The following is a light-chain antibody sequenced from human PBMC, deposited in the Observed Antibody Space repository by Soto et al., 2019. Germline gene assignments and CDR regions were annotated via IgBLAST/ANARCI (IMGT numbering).Light chain of an antibody. Sequence: DIPMTQSPSTLSASVGDRVTITCRASQSISSWLAWYQQKPGKAPKLLIYKASSLESGLPSRFSGSGSGTELTLTICSLQPDDFATYYCQQYNSPPTFGQGTKVEIK. V-gene: IGKV1-5*03. CDR2: KAS. CDR1: QSISSW. J-gene: IGKJ1*01. CDR3: QQYNSPPT.